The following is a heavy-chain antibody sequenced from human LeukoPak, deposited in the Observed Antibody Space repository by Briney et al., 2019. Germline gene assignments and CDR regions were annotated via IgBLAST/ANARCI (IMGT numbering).Heavy chain of an antibody. CDR3: ARANSGIVGATTVDY. V-gene: IGHV1-69*04. Sequence: ASVKLSCKASGGTFSSYAISWVRHAPGQGLEWMGRIIPILGIANYAQKFQGRVTITADKSTSTAYMELSSLRSEDTAVYYCARANSGIVGATTVDYWGQGTLVTVSS. CDR2: IIPILGIA. J-gene: IGHJ4*02. CDR1: GGTFSSYA. D-gene: IGHD1-26*01.